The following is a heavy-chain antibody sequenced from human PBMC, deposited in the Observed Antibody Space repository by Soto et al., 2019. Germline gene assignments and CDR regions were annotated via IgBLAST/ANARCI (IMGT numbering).Heavy chain of an antibody. CDR3: AGGGVGDIVVVPAARNFDY. CDR2: INHSGST. J-gene: IGHJ4*02. V-gene: IGHV4-34*01. D-gene: IGHD2-2*01. Sequence: QVQLQQWGAGLLKPSETLSLTCAVYGGSFSGYYWSWIRQPPGKGLEWNGEINHSGSTNYNPALKIRVTLSVDTPKNQFSPKLSAVTAAGTAVNYRAGGGVGDIVVVPAARNFDYWGQGTLVTVSS. CDR1: GGSFSGYY.